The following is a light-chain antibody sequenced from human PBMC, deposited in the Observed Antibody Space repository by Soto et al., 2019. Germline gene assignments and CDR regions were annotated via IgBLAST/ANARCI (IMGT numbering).Light chain of an antibody. CDR1: QSVTGSY. CDR2: GAS. V-gene: IGKV3-20*01. CDR3: QEYGRSPPKT. Sequence: EIVLTQSPGPLSLSPGARATLSCRASQSVTGSYLAWYQQKPGQSPRLLLYGASTRASGIPDRFSGSGSGTDFTLTISRVEPEDFAVYYCQEYGRSPPKTFGQGTKVEIK. J-gene: IGKJ1*01.